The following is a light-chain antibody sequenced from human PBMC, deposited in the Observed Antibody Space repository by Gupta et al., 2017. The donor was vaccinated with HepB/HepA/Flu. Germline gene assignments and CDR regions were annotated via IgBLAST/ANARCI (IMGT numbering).Light chain of an antibody. CDR1: QSISTW. J-gene: IGKJ5*01. Sequence: IQMTQSPSTLSASVGDRVTITCRASQSISTWLAWYQQKPGKAPNLLIYKASSLERVVPSRFSGSGSGTEFTLTISSLQPDDFATYYCQHYSSYPITFGQGTRVEI. V-gene: IGKV1-5*03. CDR2: KAS. CDR3: QHYSSYPIT.